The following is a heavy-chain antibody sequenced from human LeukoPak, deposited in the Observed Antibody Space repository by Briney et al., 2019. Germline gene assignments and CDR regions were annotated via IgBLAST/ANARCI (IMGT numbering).Heavy chain of an antibody. CDR3: AREPRNDAIDF. V-gene: IGHV1-18*01. J-gene: IGHJ4*02. CDR2: ISAYNGNT. CDR1: GYTFTSYG. D-gene: IGHD1-1*01. Sequence: ASVKVSCKDSGYTFTSYGFSWVRQAPGQGLEWMGWISAYNGNTNYAQKLQGRVTMTTDTSTSTAYKELRSLRSDDTAVYYCAREPRNDAIDFWGQGTLVTVSS.